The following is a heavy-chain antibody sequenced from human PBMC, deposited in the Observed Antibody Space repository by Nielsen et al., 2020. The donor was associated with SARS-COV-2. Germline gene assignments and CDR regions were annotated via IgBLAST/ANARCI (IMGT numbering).Heavy chain of an antibody. V-gene: IGHV4-34*01. CDR1: GGSFSGYY. CDR2: INHSGST. J-gene: IGHJ5*02. CDR3: ARVRGGSYRSVWFDP. Sequence: SETLSLTCAVYGGSFSGYYWSWIRQPPGKGLEWIGEINHSGSTNYNPSLKSRVTISVDTSKNQFSLKLSSVTAADTAVYYCARVRGGSYRSVWFDPWGQGTLVTVSS. D-gene: IGHD3-16*02.